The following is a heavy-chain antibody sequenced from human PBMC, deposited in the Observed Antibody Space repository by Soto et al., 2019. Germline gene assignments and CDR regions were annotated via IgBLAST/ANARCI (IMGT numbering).Heavy chain of an antibody. J-gene: IGHJ3*02. CDR1: GFTFSSYA. D-gene: IGHD5-12*01. CDR3: ANLYSGYFQTIDAFDI. Sequence: GGSLRLSCAASGFTFSSYAMSWVRQAPGKGLEWVSAISGSGGSTYYADSVKGRFTISRDNSKNTLYLQMNSLRAEDTAVYYCANLYSGYFQTIDAFDIWGQGTMVTVSS. CDR2: ISGSGGST. V-gene: IGHV3-23*01.